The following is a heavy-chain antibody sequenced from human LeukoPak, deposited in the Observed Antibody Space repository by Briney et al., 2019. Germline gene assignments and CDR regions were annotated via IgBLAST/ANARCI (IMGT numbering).Heavy chain of an antibody. CDR2: IYPRDSDT. V-gene: IGHV5-51*01. Sequence: GESLKISCKGSGYSFAFYWIGWVRQMPGKGLEWMGVIYPRDSDTRHSPSFQGQVTLSVDKSINTAYLQWRSLKASDTAMYYCARQDGDGFYYFDYCGQGTLVTVSS. CDR3: ARQDGDGFYYFDY. CDR1: GYSFAFYW. D-gene: IGHD2-21*02. J-gene: IGHJ4*02.